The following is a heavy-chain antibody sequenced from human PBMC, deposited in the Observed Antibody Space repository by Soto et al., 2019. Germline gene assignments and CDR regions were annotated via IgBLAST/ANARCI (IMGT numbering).Heavy chain of an antibody. J-gene: IGHJ4*02. CDR3: ARDLGDQYDFWSDYPAAVDF. D-gene: IGHD3-3*01. Sequence: EVQLLESGGGLVQPGGSLRLSCAASGFTFSGYAMDWVRQSSGKGLEWVSYVSGSGRSTYYADSVKGRFTISRDNSKNMVFLQMSSLRAEDTAVYYCARDLGDQYDFWSDYPAAVDFWGQGTQVTVSS. CDR1: GFTFSGYA. V-gene: IGHV3-23*01. CDR2: VSGSGRST.